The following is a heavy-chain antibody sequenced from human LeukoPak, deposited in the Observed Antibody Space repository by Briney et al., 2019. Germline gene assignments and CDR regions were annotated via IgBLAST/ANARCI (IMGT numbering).Heavy chain of an antibody. CDR3: ARSPTRSLRVGEFDF. D-gene: IGHD1-26*01. J-gene: IGHJ4*02. V-gene: IGHV3-30*09. Sequence: PGRSLRLSCAASGFPFSYYSMHWVRQAPGKGLEWVAVISYDEDNKYYADSVKGRFAIPRDNSKDTLYLQMNSLRAGDTAVYYCARSPTRSLRVGEFDFWGQGTLVTVSS. CDR2: ISYDEDNK. CDR1: GFPFSYYS.